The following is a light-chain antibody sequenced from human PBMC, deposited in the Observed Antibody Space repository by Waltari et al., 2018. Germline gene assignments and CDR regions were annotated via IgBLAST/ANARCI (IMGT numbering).Light chain of an antibody. V-gene: IGLV2-14*03. CDR1: SSAVGGYNY. CDR3: SSYTSSSTLYV. J-gene: IGLJ1*01. CDR2: DVS. Sequence: QSALTQPASVSGSPGQSITISCTGTSSAVGGYNYVSWYQHHPGKAPKLMIYDVSNRPSGVSNRFSGSKSGNTASLTISGLQAEDEADYYCSSYTSSSTLYVFGTGTKVTVL.